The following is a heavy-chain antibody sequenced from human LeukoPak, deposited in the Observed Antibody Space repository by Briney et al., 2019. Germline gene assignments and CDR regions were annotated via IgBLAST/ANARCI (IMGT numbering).Heavy chain of an antibody. CDR1: GGSISSDDYC. V-gene: IGHV4-31*03. CDR2: IYYSGST. Sequence: SETLSLTCSVSGGSISSDDYCWNWIRQHPGKGLEWIGYIYYSGSTYYNPSLKSRVALSVDTSKNQFSLKLSSLTAADTAVYYCARRYCSGGSCHGYGMDVWGQGTTVTVSS. CDR3: ARRYCSGGSCHGYGMDV. J-gene: IGHJ6*02. D-gene: IGHD2-15*01.